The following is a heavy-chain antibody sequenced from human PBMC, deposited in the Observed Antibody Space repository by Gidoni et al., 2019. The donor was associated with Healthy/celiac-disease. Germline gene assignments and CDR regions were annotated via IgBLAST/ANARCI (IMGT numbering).Heavy chain of an antibody. D-gene: IGHD2-15*01. CDR3: ARGGYCSGGSCYSYYGMDV. Sequence: QVQLVQSGAEEKKPGASVKVSCKASGYTFTSYAMHWVRQAPGQRLEWMGWINAGNGNKKYSQKFQGRVTITRDTSASTAYMELSSLRSEDTAVYYCARGGYCSGGSCYSYYGMDVWGQGTTVTVSS. CDR1: GYTFTSYA. J-gene: IGHJ6*02. V-gene: IGHV1-3*05. CDR2: INAGNGNK.